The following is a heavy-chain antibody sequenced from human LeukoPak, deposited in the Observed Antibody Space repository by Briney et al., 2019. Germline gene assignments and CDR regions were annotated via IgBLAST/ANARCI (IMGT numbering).Heavy chain of an antibody. D-gene: IGHD3-10*01. CDR1: GGTFSSYT. Sequence: SVKVSCKASGGTFSSYTISWVRQAPGQGLEWMGRIIPILGIANYAQKFQGRVTITADKSTSTAYMELSSLRSEDTAVYYCARHARTRMVRGVIINPPNWFDPWGQGTLVTVSS. CDR2: IIPILGIA. V-gene: IGHV1-69*02. CDR3: ARHARTRMVRGVIINPPNWFDP. J-gene: IGHJ5*02.